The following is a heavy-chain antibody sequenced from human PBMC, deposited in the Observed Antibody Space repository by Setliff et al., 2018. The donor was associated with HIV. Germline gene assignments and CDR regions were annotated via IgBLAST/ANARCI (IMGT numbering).Heavy chain of an antibody. J-gene: IGHJ5*02. V-gene: IGHV1-2*06. CDR2: ISPNSGGT. CDR1: GYIFSHYY. CDR3: AREGHVATPGSSEFDP. D-gene: IGHD2-15*01. Sequence: ASVKVSCKASGYIFSHYYTHWVRQAPGQGLEWMGRISPNSGGTHYPQKFQGRVTLTSDTSISTAYMELSGLRSDDTAVYYCAREGHVATPGSSEFDPWGQGTLVTVSS.